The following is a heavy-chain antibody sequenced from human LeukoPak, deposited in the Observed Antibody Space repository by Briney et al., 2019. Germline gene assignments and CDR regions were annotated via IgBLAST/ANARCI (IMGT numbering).Heavy chain of an antibody. J-gene: IGHJ5*02. CDR1: GYSISGGYF. CDR2: FYYSGIT. CDR3: ARDAAHYDYLGYARRGWFDP. Sequence: SETLSLTCSGSGYSISGGYFWGWIRQPPGKGLEWIGSFYYSGITYYNPSLKSRVSISVEMSKNQFSLKLSSVTAADTAVYYCARDAAHYDYLGYARRGWFDPWGQGTPVIVSS. D-gene: IGHD3-3*01. V-gene: IGHV4-38-2*02.